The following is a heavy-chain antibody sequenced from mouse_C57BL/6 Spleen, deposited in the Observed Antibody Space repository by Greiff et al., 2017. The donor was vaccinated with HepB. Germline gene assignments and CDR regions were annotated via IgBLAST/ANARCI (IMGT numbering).Heavy chain of an antibody. CDR1: GYSITSGYY. D-gene: IGHD1-1*01. CDR3: ARDPTVVGGWYFDV. V-gene: IGHV3-6*01. CDR2: ISYDGSN. Sequence: ESGPGLVKPSQSLSLTCSVTGYSITSGYYWNWIRQFPGNKLEWMGYISYDGSNNSNPSLKNRISITRDTSKNQFCLKLNSVTTEDTATYYWARDPTVVGGWYFDVWGTGTTVTVSS. J-gene: IGHJ1*03.